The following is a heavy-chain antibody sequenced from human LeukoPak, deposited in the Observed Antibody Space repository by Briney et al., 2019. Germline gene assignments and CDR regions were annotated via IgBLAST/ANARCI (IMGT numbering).Heavy chain of an antibody. CDR3: AKDMGSGSYKGFLDY. CDR1: GFTFDNYA. V-gene: IGHV3-9*01. D-gene: IGHD1-26*01. J-gene: IGHJ4*02. Sequence: QSGGSLRLSCAASGFTFDNYAIHWVRQVPGKGLQWVSGISWNSGNVGYADSVKGRFTISRDNAKNSLDLQMNSLRAEDTALYYCAKDMGSGSYKGFLDYWGQGTLVTVSS. CDR2: ISWNSGNV.